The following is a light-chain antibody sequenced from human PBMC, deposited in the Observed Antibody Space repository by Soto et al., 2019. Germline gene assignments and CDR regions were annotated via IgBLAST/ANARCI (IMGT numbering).Light chain of an antibody. J-gene: IGKJ1*01. V-gene: IGKV3D-15*01. CDR1: QSVSTN. Sequence: ETVMTQSPATLSVSPGERATLSCRASQSVSTNLAWYQQKPGQAPRLLIYDISLRGTGIPTRFSGSGSGTEFTLTISSLQSEDFATYYCQQYETFSGTFGPGTKVEI. CDR2: DIS. CDR3: QQYETFSGT.